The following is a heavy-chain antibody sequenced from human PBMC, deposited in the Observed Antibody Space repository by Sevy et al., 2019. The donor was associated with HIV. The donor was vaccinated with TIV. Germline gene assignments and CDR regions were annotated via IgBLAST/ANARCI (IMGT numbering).Heavy chain of an antibody. V-gene: IGHV3-30-3*01. CDR1: GFTFSSYA. CDR3: AREVAAADPNYYGMDV. CDR2: ISYDGSNK. J-gene: IGHJ6*02. Sequence: GGSLRLSCAASGFTFSSYAMHWVRQAPGKGLEWVAVISYDGSNKYYADSVKGRFTISRDNSKNMLYLQMNSLRAEDTAVYYCAREVAAADPNYYGMDVWGQGTTVTVSS. D-gene: IGHD6-13*01.